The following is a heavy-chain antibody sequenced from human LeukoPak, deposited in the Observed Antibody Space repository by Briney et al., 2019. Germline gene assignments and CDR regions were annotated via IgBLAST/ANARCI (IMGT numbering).Heavy chain of an antibody. D-gene: IGHD2-21*01. CDR2: LSYSGST. CDR1: GGSISSSNSY. J-gene: IGHJ4*02. CDR3: ARHIQGANVCDY. Sequence: SETLSLTCTVSGGSISSSNSYWGWIRQPPGKGLELIGTLSYSGSTYYNPCLKSRITISVATSKSQFSLRLSSVTAADTALYYCARHIQGANVCDYWGQGTLVTVPS. V-gene: IGHV4-39*01.